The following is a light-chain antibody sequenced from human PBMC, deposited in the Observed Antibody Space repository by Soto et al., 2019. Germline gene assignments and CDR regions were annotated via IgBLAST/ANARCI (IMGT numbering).Light chain of an antibody. CDR3: CSYAGSYRFEV. CDR2: DVS. CDR1: SSDVGGYKY. Sequence: QSALTQPRSVSGSPGQSVTISCTGTSSDVGGYKYVSWYQQHPGKAPKLIIYDVSERPSGVPDRFSGSKSGNTASLTISGLQAEDEADYYCCSYAGSYRFEVFGGGTKLTVL. V-gene: IGLV2-11*01. J-gene: IGLJ3*02.